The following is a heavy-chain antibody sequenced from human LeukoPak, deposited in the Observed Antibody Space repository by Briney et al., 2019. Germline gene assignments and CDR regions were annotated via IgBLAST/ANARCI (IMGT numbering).Heavy chain of an antibody. Sequence: PTGGSLRLSCAASGYTFSSYAMSWVRQAPGKGLEWVANIKQDGSEKYYVDSVKGRFTISRDNAKNSLYLQMNSLRAEDTAVYYCASGANSGYDSLDYWGQGTLVTVSS. CDR3: ASGANSGYDSLDY. V-gene: IGHV3-7*01. D-gene: IGHD5-12*01. J-gene: IGHJ4*02. CDR2: IKQDGSEK. CDR1: GYTFSSYA.